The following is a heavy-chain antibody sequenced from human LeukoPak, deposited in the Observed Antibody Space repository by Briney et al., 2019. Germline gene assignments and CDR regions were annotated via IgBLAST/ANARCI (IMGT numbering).Heavy chain of an antibody. CDR2: IYYSGST. D-gene: IGHD2-15*01. V-gene: IGHV4-30-4*08. Sequence: SETLSLTCTVSGGSISSGDYYWGWIRQPPGKGLEWIGYIYYSGSTYYSPSLKSRVTISVDTSKNQFSLKLSSVTAADTAVYYCASRRGRGPRYCSGGSCYPDAWGQGTLVTVSS. CDR1: GGSISSGDYY. J-gene: IGHJ5*02. CDR3: ASRRGRGPRYCSGGSCYPDA.